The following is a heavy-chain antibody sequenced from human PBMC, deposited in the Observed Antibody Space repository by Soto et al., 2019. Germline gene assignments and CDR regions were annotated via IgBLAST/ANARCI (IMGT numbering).Heavy chain of an antibody. CDR1: GFTFSSYA. J-gene: IGHJ4*02. V-gene: IGHV3-23*01. CDR2: ISGSGGST. Sequence: GGSLRLSCAASGFTFSSYAMSWVRQAPGKGLEWVSAISGSGGSTYYADSVKGRFTISRDNSKNTLYLQMNSLRAEDTAVYYCASDIVVVVAAIVDYWGQGTLVTVSS. D-gene: IGHD2-15*01. CDR3: ASDIVVVVAAIVDY.